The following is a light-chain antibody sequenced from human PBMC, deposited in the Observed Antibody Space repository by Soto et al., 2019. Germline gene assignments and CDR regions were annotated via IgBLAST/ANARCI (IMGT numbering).Light chain of an antibody. V-gene: IGKV1-5*03. CDR2: KAS. J-gene: IGKJ1*01. Sequence: DIQMTQSPSTLSASVGDRVTIACRASPSIGSWLAWYQQKPGKAPKLLIYKASSLESGVPSRFSGSGSGTEFTLTISSLQPDDFATYYCQQYNSYSQTFGQGTKVEIK. CDR3: QQYNSYSQT. CDR1: PSIGSW.